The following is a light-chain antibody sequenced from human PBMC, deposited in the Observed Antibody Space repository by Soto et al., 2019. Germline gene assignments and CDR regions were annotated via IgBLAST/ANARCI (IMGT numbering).Light chain of an antibody. V-gene: IGLV2-14*01. J-gene: IGLJ3*02. CDR2: EVR. CDR3: SAYTARSTLV. Sequence: QSVLTQPASVSGSAGQSIPISCSGTMRDVGAYNLVSWYQQHPGTAPKLIIYEVRNRPSGISSRFSGSRSGNTASLTISGLQSEDEGEYYCSAYTARSTLVFGGGTKVTVL. CDR1: MRDVGAYNL.